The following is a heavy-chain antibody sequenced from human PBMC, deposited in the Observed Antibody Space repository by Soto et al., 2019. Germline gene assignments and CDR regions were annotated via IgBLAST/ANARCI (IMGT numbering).Heavy chain of an antibody. CDR2: INSDGSST. Sequence: GGSLRLSCAASGFTFSSYWIHWVRQAPGKGLVWVSRINSDGSSTSYADSVKGRFTISRDNAKNTLYLQMNSLRAEDTAVYYCARVQSLGYYDSSGYSDWGQGTLVTVSS. J-gene: IGHJ4*02. V-gene: IGHV3-74*01. CDR3: ARVQSLGYYDSSGYSD. CDR1: GFTFSSYW. D-gene: IGHD3-22*01.